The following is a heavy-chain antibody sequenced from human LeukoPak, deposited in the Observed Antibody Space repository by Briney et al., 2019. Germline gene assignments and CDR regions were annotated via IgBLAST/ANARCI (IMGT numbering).Heavy chain of an antibody. J-gene: IGHJ4*02. Sequence: SETLSLTCTVSGGSISSHYWSWIRQPPGKGLEWIGYIYYSGSTNYNPSLKSRVTISVDTSKNQFSLKLSSVTAADTAVYYCARGWDTAMVNFDYWGQGTLVTVSS. D-gene: IGHD5-18*01. CDR1: GGSISSHY. CDR2: IYYSGST. V-gene: IGHV4-59*11. CDR3: ARGWDTAMVNFDY.